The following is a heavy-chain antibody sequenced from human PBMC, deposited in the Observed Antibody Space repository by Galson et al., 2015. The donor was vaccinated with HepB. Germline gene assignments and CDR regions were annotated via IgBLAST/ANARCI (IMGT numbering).Heavy chain of an antibody. D-gene: IGHD1-26*01. V-gene: IGHV3-53*01. J-gene: IGHJ4*02. CDR2: IYSGCST. CDR1: GFTVSSNY. CDR3: ARGKHGRSNPAFDY. Sequence: LRLSCAASGFTVSSNYMSWVRQAPGEGLEWVSVIYSGCSTYYADSVKGRFTISRDNSKNTLYLQMNSLRAEDTAVYYCARGKHGRSNPAFDYWGQGTLVTVSS.